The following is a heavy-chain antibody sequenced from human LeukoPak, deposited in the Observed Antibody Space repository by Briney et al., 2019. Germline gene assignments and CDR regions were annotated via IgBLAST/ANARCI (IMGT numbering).Heavy chain of an antibody. D-gene: IGHD6-6*01. CDR2: INPNSGGT. J-gene: IGHJ5*02. Sequence: ASVKVSCKSSGYTFTGYYMHWVRQAPGQRLEWMGWINPNSGGTNYAQKFQGRVAMTRDTSISTAYMVLSRLRSDDTAVYYCARDPIAARPGNWFDPWGQGTLVTVSS. CDR1: GYTFTGYY. CDR3: ARDPIAARPGNWFDP. V-gene: IGHV1-2*02.